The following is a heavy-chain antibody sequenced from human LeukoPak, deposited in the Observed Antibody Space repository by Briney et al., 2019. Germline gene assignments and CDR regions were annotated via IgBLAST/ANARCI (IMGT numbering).Heavy chain of an antibody. D-gene: IGHD3-9*01. Sequence: PGASLRLSCVASGFTFSNYAMSWVRQAPGKGLEWVSAITGSGTNRYYADSLKGRLTTSRDNSKNTVSLQMNSLRHEDTAIYYCVIWGDYDVLTGYYVPDYWGQGTLVTVAS. V-gene: IGHV3-23*01. CDR3: VIWGDYDVLTGYYVPDY. CDR2: ITGSGTNR. J-gene: IGHJ4*02. CDR1: GFTFSNYA.